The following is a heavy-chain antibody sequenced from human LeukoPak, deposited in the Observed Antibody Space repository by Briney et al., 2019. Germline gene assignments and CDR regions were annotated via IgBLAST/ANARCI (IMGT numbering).Heavy chain of an antibody. CDR3: AKTGFQWGYYFYYMDV. V-gene: IGHV3-21*01. Sequence: PGGSLRLSCAASGFTFSSYSMNWVRQAPGKGLEWVSSISSSSSYIYYADSVKGRFTISRDNAKNSLYLQMNSLRAEDTAVYYCAKTGFQWGYYFYYMDVWGKGTTVTVSS. CDR2: ISSSSSYI. D-gene: IGHD1-14*01. CDR1: GFTFSSYS. J-gene: IGHJ6*03.